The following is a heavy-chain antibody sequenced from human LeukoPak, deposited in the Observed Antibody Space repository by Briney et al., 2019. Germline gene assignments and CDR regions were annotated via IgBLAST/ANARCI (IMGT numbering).Heavy chain of an antibody. CDR1: GFTFGDYA. D-gene: IGHD3-10*01. CDR2: IRPDGSNE. Sequence: GGSLRLSCTASGFTFGDYAMSWVRQAPGKGLEWVAFIRPDGSNEYYAASVRGRFAISRDNSQNTPHLQMNSLRLEDAAVYYCVKDWGVLPDYTADGFDIWGPGTMVTVSS. J-gene: IGHJ3*02. V-gene: IGHV3-30*02. CDR3: VKDWGVLPDYTADGFDI.